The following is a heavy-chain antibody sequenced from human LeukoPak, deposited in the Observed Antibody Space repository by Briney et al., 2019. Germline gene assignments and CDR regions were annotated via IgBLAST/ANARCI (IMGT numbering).Heavy chain of an antibody. J-gene: IGHJ4*02. Sequence: GASVKVSCKASGGTFSNYAINWVRQAPGQGLEWMGGIIPIFGTTNYAQNFQGRVTITADESTSTAYMELSSLKSEDTAVYYCARGPLKAAAGTWWGQGTLVTVSS. CDR3: ARGPLKAAAGTW. V-gene: IGHV1-69*13. D-gene: IGHD6-13*01. CDR1: GGTFSNYA. CDR2: IIPIFGTT.